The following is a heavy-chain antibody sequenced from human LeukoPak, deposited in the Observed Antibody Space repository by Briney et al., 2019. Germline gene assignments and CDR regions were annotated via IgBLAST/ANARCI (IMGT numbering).Heavy chain of an antibody. J-gene: IGHJ4*02. V-gene: IGHV4-59*01. Sequence: SETLSLTCTVSGGSISSYYWSWIRQPPGKGLEWIGYIYYSGSTNYNPSLKSRVTISVDTSKNQFSLKLSSVTAADTAVYYCARDSPVSGWYGPFDYWGQGTLVTVSS. D-gene: IGHD6-19*01. CDR2: IYYSGST. CDR3: ARDSPVSGWYGPFDY. CDR1: GGSISSYY.